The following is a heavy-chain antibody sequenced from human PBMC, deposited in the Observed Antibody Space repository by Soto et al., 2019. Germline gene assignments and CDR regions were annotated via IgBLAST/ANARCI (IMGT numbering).Heavy chain of an antibody. J-gene: IGHJ6*02. CDR2: IRSKAYGGTT. CDR3: TRVALLGNSIFGVPLPLSGYYYYDMDV. V-gene: IGHV3-49*04. Sequence: QAGGSLRLSCTASGFTFGDYAMSWVRQAPGKGLEWVGFIRSKAYGGTTEYAASVKGRFTISRDGSKSIAYLQMNSLKTEDTAVYYCTRVALLGNSIFGVPLPLSGYYYYDMDVWGQGTTVTVSS. D-gene: IGHD3-3*01. CDR1: GFTFGDYA.